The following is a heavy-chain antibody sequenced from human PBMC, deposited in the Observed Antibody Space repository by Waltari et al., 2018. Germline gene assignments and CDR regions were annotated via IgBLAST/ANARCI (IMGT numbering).Heavy chain of an antibody. CDR1: GGSISSYY. J-gene: IGHJ6*03. CDR2: IYTRLST. V-gene: IGHV4-4*07. Sequence: QVQLQESGPGLVKPSETLSLTCTVSGGSISSYYWRWIRQPAGKGLEWIGRIYTRLSTNDDRSLKSRVTRSVDTTKNQLSLKLSSLTAADTAVDYCAGSWSRAIYYYYYYMDVWGKGTTVTISS. D-gene: IGHD6-13*01. CDR3: AGSWSRAIYYYYYYMDV.